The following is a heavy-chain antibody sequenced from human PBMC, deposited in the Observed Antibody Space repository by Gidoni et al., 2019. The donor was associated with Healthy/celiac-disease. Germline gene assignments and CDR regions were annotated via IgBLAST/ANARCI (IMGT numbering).Heavy chain of an antibody. CDR3: ARDQSGLLWFGEPPEGMDV. Sequence: EVQLVESGGGLVQPGGSLRLSCAASGFPFSSYSMNWVRQAPGKGLEWVSYISSSSSTIYYADSVKGRLTISRDNAKNSLYLQMNSLRDEDTAVYYCARDQSGLLWFGEPPEGMDVWGQGTTVTVSS. V-gene: IGHV3-48*02. CDR1: GFPFSSYS. CDR2: ISSSSSTI. D-gene: IGHD3-10*01. J-gene: IGHJ6*02.